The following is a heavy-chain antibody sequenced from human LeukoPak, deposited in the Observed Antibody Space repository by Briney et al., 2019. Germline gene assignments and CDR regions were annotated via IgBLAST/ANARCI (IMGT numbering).Heavy chain of an antibody. CDR1: GGSISSYY. J-gene: IGHJ4*02. V-gene: IGHV4-59*01. Sequence: TSETLSLTCTVSGGSISSYYWSWIRQPPGKGLEWIGYIYYSGSTNYNPSLKSRVTISVETSKNQFSLKLSSVTAADTAVYYCARGFTIFGVVSALDYWGQGTLVTVSS. CDR2: IYYSGST. D-gene: IGHD3-3*01. CDR3: ARGFTIFGVVSALDY.